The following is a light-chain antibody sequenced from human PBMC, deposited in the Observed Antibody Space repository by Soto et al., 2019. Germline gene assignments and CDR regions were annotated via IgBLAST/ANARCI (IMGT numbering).Light chain of an antibody. Sequence: DVVMTQSPLSLPVTLGQPASISCRSSQSLIHSDGNTYLSWFQQRPGQSPSRLIYEVSDRASGVTDRFTGSGSGTDFTLKIRRVEAEDVGVSYCMAGTHWPWTFGQGTEVEIK. CDR2: EVS. CDR1: QSLIHSDGNTY. J-gene: IGKJ1*01. V-gene: IGKV2-30*02. CDR3: MAGTHWPWT.